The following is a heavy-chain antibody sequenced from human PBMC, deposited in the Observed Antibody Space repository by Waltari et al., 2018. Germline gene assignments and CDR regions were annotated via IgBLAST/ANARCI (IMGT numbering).Heavy chain of an antibody. J-gene: IGHJ4*02. CDR1: GGTFSSYA. CDR2: IIPIFGTA. V-gene: IGHV1-69*12. Sequence: QVQQVQSGAEVKKPGSSVKVSCKASGGTFSSYAISWVRQAPGQGLEWMGGIIPIFGTANYAQKFQGRVTITADESTSTAYMELSSLRSEDTAVYYCARDSQGKTTGYSSSWGLDYWGQGTLVTVSS. D-gene: IGHD6-13*01. CDR3: ARDSQGKTTGYSSSWGLDY.